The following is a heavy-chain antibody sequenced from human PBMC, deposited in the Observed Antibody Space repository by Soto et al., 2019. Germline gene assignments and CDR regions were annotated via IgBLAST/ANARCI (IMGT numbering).Heavy chain of an antibody. CDR3: ARGLPQLRYFDWLSDNWFDP. CDR1: GGSFSGYY. D-gene: IGHD3-9*01. Sequence: PSETLSLTCAVYGGSFSGYYWSWIRQPPWKGLEWIGEINHSGSTNYNPSLKSRVTISVDTSKNQFSLKLSSVTAADTAVYYCARGLPQLRYFDWLSDNWFDPWGQGTLVTVSS. J-gene: IGHJ5*02. V-gene: IGHV4-34*01. CDR2: INHSGST.